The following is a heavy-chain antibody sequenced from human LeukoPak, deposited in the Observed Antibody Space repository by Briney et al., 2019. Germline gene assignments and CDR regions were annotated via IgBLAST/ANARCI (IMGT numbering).Heavy chain of an antibody. CDR2: IYHSGST. V-gene: IGHV4-30-2*01. J-gene: IGHJ4*02. D-gene: IGHD3-10*01. CDR1: GGSISSGGYS. Sequence: NASETLSLTCAVSGGSISSGGYSWSWIRQPPGKGLEWIGYIYHSGSTYYNPSLKSRVAISVDRPKNQFSLKLSSVTAADTAVYYCAGQSMVRGVIPDYWGQGTLVTVSS. CDR3: AGQSMVRGVIPDY.